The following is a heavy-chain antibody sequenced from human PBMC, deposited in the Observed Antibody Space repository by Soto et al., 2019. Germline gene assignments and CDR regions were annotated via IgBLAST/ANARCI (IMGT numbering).Heavy chain of an antibody. V-gene: IGHV3-9*01. CDR1: GFNLGNYA. CDR2: INWNSDKV. J-gene: IGHJ4*02. CDR3: AKDKGDTPYYIDS. Sequence: VLLVESGGGLVQPGRSLRLSCAVSGFNLGNYAMHWVRQAPGKGLEWVAAINWNSDKVAYAGSVLGRFTIFRDSAKNSLHLQMNDLTTEDTALYYCAKDKGDTPYYIDSWGQGILVTVSS.